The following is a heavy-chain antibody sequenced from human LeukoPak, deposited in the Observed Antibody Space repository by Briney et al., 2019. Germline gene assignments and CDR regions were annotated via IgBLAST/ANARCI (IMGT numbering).Heavy chain of an antibody. V-gene: IGHV3-74*01. CDR2: INSDGSNI. Sequence: QPGGSLRLSCAASGFTFNSYWMHWVRQAPGKGLVWVPHINSDGSNIRYADSVKGRFTISRDNTKNTLHLQMSSLRADDTAVYYCARDPATCSDDCPRHFDHWGLGTLVTVSS. J-gene: IGHJ4*02. CDR3: ARDPATCSDDCPRHFDH. CDR1: GFTFNSYW. D-gene: IGHD2-21*02.